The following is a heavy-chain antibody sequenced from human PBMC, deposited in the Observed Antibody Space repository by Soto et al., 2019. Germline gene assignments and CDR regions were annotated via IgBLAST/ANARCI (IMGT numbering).Heavy chain of an antibody. V-gene: IGHV3-21*01. CDR1: GFTFRSFT. Sequence: GGSLRLSCAASGFTFRSFTMNWVRQAPGKGLEWVSTISSNSAYIYYTDALRGRFTISRDNAKNSLHLQMNSLRAEDTAVYYCTRDAARDSSARGWFDPWGPGTLVTVSS. D-gene: IGHD6-13*01. J-gene: IGHJ5*02. CDR2: ISSNSAYI. CDR3: TRDAARDSSARGWFDP.